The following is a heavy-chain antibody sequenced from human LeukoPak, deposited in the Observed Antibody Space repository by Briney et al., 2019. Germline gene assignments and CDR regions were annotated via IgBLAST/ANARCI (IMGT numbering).Heavy chain of an antibody. J-gene: IGHJ4*02. D-gene: IGHD2-8*02. CDR2: ISSGSDYI. CDR1: GIDFSSYS. V-gene: IGHV3-21*01. CDR3: ARKWSMATYSDY. Sequence: GGSLRLSCVVSGIDFSSYSMYWVRQAPGKGLEWVPSISSGSDYIYYADSVKGRFTISRDNVKNSLYLQMDSLRAEDTAVYYCARKWSMATYSDYWGQGTLVTVSS.